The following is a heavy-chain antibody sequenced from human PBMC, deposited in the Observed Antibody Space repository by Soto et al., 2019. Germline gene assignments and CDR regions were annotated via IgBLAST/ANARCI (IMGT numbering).Heavy chain of an antibody. D-gene: IGHD6-6*01. Sequence: GASVKVSCKASGGTFSSYTISWVRQAPGQGLEWMGRIIPILGIANYAQKFQGRVTITADKSTSTAYMELSSLRSEDTAVYYCAKDNNPCEYSCPLDYWGQGTLVTVSS. CDR2: IIPILGIA. V-gene: IGHV1-69*04. CDR1: GGTFSSYT. J-gene: IGHJ4*02. CDR3: AKDNNPCEYSCPLDY.